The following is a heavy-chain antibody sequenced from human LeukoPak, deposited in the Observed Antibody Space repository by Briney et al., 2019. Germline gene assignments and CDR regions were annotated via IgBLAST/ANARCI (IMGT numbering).Heavy chain of an antibody. CDR3: ARDPFSGTWGKPRFDP. CDR2: IKKGGSGE. Sequence: GGSLRLSCAASGFSFSNNWMSWVRQAPGKGLEWVATIKKGGSGEYYADSVKGRFTVSRDNANNSVFLQMNSLRVEDTAVYYCARDPFSGTWGKPRFDPWGQGTLVTVSS. V-gene: IGHV3-7*01. CDR1: GFSFSNNW. D-gene: IGHD3-16*01. J-gene: IGHJ5*02.